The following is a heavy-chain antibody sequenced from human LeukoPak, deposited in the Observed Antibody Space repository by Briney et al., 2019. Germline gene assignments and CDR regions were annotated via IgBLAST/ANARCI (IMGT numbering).Heavy chain of an antibody. CDR1: GGSISSHF. D-gene: IGHD6-13*01. Sequence: SETLSLTCTVSGGSISSHFWSWIRQPPGKGLEWIGSIYYSGSTYYNPSLKSRVTISVDTSKNQFSLKLSSVTAADTAVYYCARHAVAAAGTFDYWGQGTLVTVSS. J-gene: IGHJ4*02. CDR2: IYYSGST. CDR3: ARHAVAAAGTFDY. V-gene: IGHV4-39*01.